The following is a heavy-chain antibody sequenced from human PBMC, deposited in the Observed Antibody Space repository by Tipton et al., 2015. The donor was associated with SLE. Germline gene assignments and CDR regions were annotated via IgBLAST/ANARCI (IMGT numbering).Heavy chain of an antibody. CDR3: AKLYYDFWSGPKKGYMDV. J-gene: IGHJ6*03. CDR2: VSYDGTND. Sequence: SLRLSCTVSGFPFSIHAMHWVRQAPGKGLEWVGFVSYDGTNDYYADSVKGRFTISRDNSKNTLYLQMNSLRAEDTAVYYCAKLYYDFWSGPKKGYMDVWGRGSTVTVSS. D-gene: IGHD3-3*01. V-gene: IGHV3-30*04. CDR1: GFPFSIHA.